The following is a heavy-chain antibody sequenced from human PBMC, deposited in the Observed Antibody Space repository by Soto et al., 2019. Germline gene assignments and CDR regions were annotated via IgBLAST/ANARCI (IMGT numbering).Heavy chain of an antibody. D-gene: IGHD6-13*01. CDR3: ARRVYSSSVVGFDP. CDR1: GGTFSSYA. Sequence: QVQLVQSGAEVKKPGSSVKVSCKASGGTFSSYAISWVRQSPGQGLEWMEGINPIFGTANYAQKLQGRVTITADESTSTAYMELSSLRSEDTAVYYCARRVYSSSVVGFDPWGQGTLVTVSS. CDR2: INPIFGTA. J-gene: IGHJ5*02. V-gene: IGHV1-69*01.